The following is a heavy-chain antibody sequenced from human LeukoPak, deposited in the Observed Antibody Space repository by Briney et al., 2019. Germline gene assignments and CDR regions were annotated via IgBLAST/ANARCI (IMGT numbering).Heavy chain of an antibody. J-gene: IGHJ4*02. CDR1: GGSISSYY. CDR2: IYYTGST. V-gene: IGHV4-59*01. D-gene: IGHD6-13*01. CDR3: ARQQLSQLYYFDN. Sequence: PSETLSLTCTVTGGSISSYYWSWIRQPPGKGLEWIGYIYYTGSTNYNPSLKSRVTISVDTSKNQFSLKLSSVTAADTAVYYCARQQLSQLYYFDNWGQGTLVTVSP.